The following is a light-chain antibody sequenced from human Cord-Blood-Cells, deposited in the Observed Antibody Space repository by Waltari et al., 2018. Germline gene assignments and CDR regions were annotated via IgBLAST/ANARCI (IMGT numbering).Light chain of an antibody. CDR1: QSVLYSSNNKNY. CDR3: QQYYSTPRT. V-gene: IGKV4-1*01. CDR2: WAS. J-gene: IGKJ1*01. Sequence: DIVMTQSTHSLAVSLGERATINCKSSQSVLYSSNNKNYLAWYQQKPGQPPKLLIYWASTRESGVPDRFSGSGSGTDFTLTISSLQAEDVAVYYCQQYYSTPRTFGQGTKVEIK.